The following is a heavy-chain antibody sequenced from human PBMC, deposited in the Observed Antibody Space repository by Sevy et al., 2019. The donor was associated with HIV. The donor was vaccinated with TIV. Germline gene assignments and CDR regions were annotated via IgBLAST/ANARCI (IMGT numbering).Heavy chain of an antibody. CDR3: ARSRRRGGVVVVPAAMLDAFDI. D-gene: IGHD2-2*01. J-gene: IGHJ3*02. Sequence: ASVKVSCKASGYTFTGYYMHWVRQAPGQGLAWMGRINPNSGGTNYAQKFQGRVTMTRDTSISTAYMELSRLRSDDTAVYYCARSRRRGGVVVVPAAMLDAFDIWGQGTMVTVSS. CDR1: GYTFTGYY. V-gene: IGHV1-2*06. CDR2: INPNSGGT.